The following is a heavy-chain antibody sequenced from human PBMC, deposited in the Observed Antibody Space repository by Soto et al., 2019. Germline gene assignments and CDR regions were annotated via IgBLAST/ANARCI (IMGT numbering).Heavy chain of an antibody. Sequence: SETLSLTCTVSGGSITSSSYYWGWIRQPPGKGLEWIGYIYYSGSTNYNPSLKSRVTISVDTSKNQFSLKLTSVTAADTAVYYCARDKITGLFDYWGQGTLVTVSS. CDR2: IYYSGST. V-gene: IGHV4-61*05. J-gene: IGHJ4*02. CDR1: GGSITSSSYY. CDR3: ARDKITGLFDY. D-gene: IGHD2-8*02.